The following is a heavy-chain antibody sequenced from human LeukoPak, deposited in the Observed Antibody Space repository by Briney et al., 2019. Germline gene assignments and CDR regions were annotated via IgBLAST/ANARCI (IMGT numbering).Heavy chain of an antibody. CDR1: GGSFSGYY. CDR2: INHSGST. J-gene: IGHJ4*02. CDR3: ARFSWSYFDY. Sequence: SETLSLTCAVYGGSFSGYYWSWIRPPPGKGLEWIGEINHSGSTNYNPSLKSRVTISVDTSKNQFSLKLSSVTAADTAVYYCARFSWSYFDYWGQGTLVTVSS. V-gene: IGHV4-34*01. D-gene: IGHD2-15*01.